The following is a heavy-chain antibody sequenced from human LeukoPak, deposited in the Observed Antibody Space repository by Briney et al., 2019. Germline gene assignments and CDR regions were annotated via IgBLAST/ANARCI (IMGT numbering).Heavy chain of an antibody. CDR1: GYSFTSYW. CDR3: ARQHLTGTTRENFDY. Sequence: GESLKISCKGSGYSFTSYWIGWVRQMPGKGLEWMGIIYPGDSDIRYSPSFQGQVTISADKSISTAYLQWSSLKASDTAMYYCARQHLTGTTRENFDYWGQGTLVTVSS. CDR2: IYPGDSDI. D-gene: IGHD1-7*01. J-gene: IGHJ4*02. V-gene: IGHV5-51*01.